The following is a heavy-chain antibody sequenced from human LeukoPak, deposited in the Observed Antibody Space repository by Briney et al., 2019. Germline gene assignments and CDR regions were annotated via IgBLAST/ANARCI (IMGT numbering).Heavy chain of an antibody. J-gene: IGHJ4*02. CDR3: AGGLERRPPHY. D-gene: IGHD1-1*01. V-gene: IGHV1-18*01. CDR1: GYTFSSYG. CDR2: INAYNGNT. Sequence: ASVKVSCKPSGYTFSSYGFSWVRQAPGQGLDWMGWINAYNGNTNCAQNLQGRVTITADESTTTAYMEVRSLRSDDTAVYFCAGGLERRPPHYWGQGTLVTVSS.